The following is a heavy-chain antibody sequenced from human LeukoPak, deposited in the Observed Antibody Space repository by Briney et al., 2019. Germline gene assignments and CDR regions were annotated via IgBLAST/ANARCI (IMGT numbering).Heavy chain of an antibody. CDR3: ATVQRDIVVVIAIFSFDY. V-gene: IGHV3-23*01. J-gene: IGHJ4*02. D-gene: IGHD2-21*01. CDR1: GFTFSNYA. Sequence: GGSLRLSCAASGFTFSNYAMSWVRQAPGKGLEWVSLISGNGGRTHYADSVKGRFTISRDNSKNTLYLQMTSLRVEDTAVYYCATVQRDIVVVIAIFSFDYWGQGTLVTVSS. CDR2: ISGNGGRT.